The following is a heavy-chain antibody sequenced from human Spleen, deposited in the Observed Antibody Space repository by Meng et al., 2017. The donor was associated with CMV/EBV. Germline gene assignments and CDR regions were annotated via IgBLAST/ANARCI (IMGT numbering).Heavy chain of an antibody. J-gene: IGHJ6*02. CDR3: TSDWGSGSTYYYYYGMDV. CDR1: GYTFIDYY. V-gene: IGHV1-2*02. D-gene: IGHD3-22*01. CDR2: INPKTGGT. Sequence: ASVKVSCKTSGYTFIDYYIHWVRHAPGEGLEWMAWINPKTGGTHSAQKFQGRVTMTRDTSTSTVYMELSSLRSEDTAVYYCTSDWGSGSTYYYYYGMDVWGQGTTVTVSS.